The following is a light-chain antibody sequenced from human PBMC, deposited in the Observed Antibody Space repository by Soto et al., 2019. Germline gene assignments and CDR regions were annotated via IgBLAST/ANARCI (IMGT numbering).Light chain of an antibody. V-gene: IGKV3-11*01. CDR2: GAS. CDR1: ENVRTF. Sequence: EVVLTQSPATLSLSPGERATLSCRASENVRTFVDWYQQKPGQAPRLLIYGASNRATGIPARFSGSGSGTDFTLTISDLEPEDFVVYYWQQHSHWPPWTFGQGTRVEIQ. CDR3: QQHSHWPPWT. J-gene: IGKJ1*01.